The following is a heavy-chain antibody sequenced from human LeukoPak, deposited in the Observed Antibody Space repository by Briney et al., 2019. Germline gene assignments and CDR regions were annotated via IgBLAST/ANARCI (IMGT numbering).Heavy chain of an antibody. CDR3: ARDRGEYYGSGSYSGYFDY. V-gene: IGHV4-4*02. J-gene: IGHJ4*02. Sequence: SGTLSLTCAVSGGSISSSNWWSWVRQPPGKGLEWIGEIYHSGSTNYNPSLKSRVTISVDKSKNQFSLKLSSVTAADTAVYYCARDRGEYYGSGSYSGYFDYWGQGTLVTVSS. CDR2: IYHSGST. CDR1: GGSISSSNW. D-gene: IGHD3-10*01.